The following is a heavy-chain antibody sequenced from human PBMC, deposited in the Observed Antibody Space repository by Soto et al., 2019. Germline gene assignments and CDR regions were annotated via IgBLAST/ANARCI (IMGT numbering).Heavy chain of an antibody. J-gene: IGHJ6*02. Sequence: SETLSLTCTVSGGSISSYYWSWIRQPPGKGLEWIGYIYYNGGTNYSPSLESRVTISVDTSKNQFSLKLSSATAADTAVYYCARQSGGYYYYGLDVWGQGTTVTVSS. CDR2: IYYNGGT. V-gene: IGHV4-59*08. D-gene: IGHD1-26*01. CDR3: ARQSGGYYYYGLDV. CDR1: GGSISSYY.